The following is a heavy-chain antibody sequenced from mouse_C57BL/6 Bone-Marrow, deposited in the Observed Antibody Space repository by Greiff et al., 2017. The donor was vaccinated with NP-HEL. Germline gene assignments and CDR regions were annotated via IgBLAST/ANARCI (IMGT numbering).Heavy chain of an antibody. CDR3: ARGTGTRYYAMDY. CDR2: IDPNGGGT. CDR1: GYTFTSYW. V-gene: IGHV1-72*01. J-gene: IGHJ4*01. D-gene: IGHD4-1*01. Sequence: QVQLQQPGAELVKPGASVKLSCKASGYTFTSYWMHWVKQRPGRGLEWIGRIDPNGGGTKYNEKFKSKAKLTADKPSSTAYMQLSSLTSQDSAVYYGARGTGTRYYAMDYWGQGTAVTVSA.